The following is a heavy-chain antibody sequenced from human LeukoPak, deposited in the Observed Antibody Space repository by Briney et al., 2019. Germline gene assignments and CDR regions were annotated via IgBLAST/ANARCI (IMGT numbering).Heavy chain of an antibody. D-gene: IGHD6-13*01. CDR1: GFTFSSYS. J-gene: IGHJ4*02. Sequence: GGSLRLSCAASGFTFSSYSMNWVRQAPGKGLEWVSSISNSSSYIYYADSVKGRFTISRDNAKNSLYLQMNSLRAEDTAVYYCARLRLGYSSSWGQGTLVTVSS. V-gene: IGHV3-21*01. CDR2: ISNSSSYI. CDR3: ARLRLGYSSS.